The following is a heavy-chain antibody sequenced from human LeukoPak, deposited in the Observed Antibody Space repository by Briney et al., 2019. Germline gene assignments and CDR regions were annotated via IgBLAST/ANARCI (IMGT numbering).Heavy chain of an antibody. Sequence: GGSLRLSCAASGFTFGDTWMNWVRQVPGQGLEWVANIRQDGSEKFYVASVKGRFTISRDNGKSSLYLQMNSLRAEDTALYYCATSYDMGWLIGYWGQGTLVTVSS. CDR1: GFTFGDTW. V-gene: IGHV3-7*03. D-gene: IGHD3/OR15-3a*01. J-gene: IGHJ4*02. CDR3: ATSYDMGWLIGY. CDR2: IRQDGSEK.